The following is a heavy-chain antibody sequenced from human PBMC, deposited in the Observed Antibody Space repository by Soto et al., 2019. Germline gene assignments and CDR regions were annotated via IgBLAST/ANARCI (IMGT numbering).Heavy chain of an antibody. CDR2: ISPDGSIT. CDR3: TREVATVPDY. Sequence: EVQLVESGGGLVQPGGSLRLSCAASGFTFRSYWMHWVRQAPGKGLVWVSRISPDGSITNYADSVKGRFTISRDNAKNKLFLQMNSLRAEDTAVYYCTREVATVPDYWGQGTLVTVSS. D-gene: IGHD6-13*01. V-gene: IGHV3-74*01. J-gene: IGHJ4*02. CDR1: GFTFRSYW.